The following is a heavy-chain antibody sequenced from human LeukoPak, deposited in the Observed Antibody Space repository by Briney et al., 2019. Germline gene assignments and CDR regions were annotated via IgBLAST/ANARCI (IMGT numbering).Heavy chain of an antibody. CDR1: GFTFSSHW. CDR2: INNDGSST. J-gene: IGHJ4*02. Sequence: GGSLRLSCVASGFTFSSHWMHWVRQAPGKGLVWVSRINNDGSSTSYADSVKGRFTISRDNAKNTLYLQMNSLRVEDTAVYYCAREGRVSGYDFDCWGQGTLVTVSS. CDR3: AREGRVSGYDFDC. V-gene: IGHV3-74*01. D-gene: IGHD5-12*01.